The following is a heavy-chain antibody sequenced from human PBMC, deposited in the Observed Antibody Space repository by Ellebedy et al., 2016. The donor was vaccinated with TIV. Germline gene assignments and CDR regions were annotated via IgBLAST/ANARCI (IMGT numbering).Heavy chain of an antibody. J-gene: IGHJ4*02. CDR2: ISGSSTYI. CDR1: GFTFSSYT. V-gene: IGHV3-21*01. Sequence: GESLKISCAASGFTFSSYTMNWVRQAPGKGLEWVSSISGSSTYIYYADSVKGRFAISSDNAKNSLYLQMDSLRAEDTAVYYCATDRGEGGLPSFFDSWGQGTQVTVST. CDR3: ATDRGEGGLPSFFDS. D-gene: IGHD3-10*01.